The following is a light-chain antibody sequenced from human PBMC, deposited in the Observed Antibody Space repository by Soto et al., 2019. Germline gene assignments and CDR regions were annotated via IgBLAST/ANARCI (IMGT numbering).Light chain of an antibody. J-gene: IGLJ3*02. Sequence: QLVLTQSPSASASLGASVKLSCTLSSGHSSYAIAWHQQQPEKGPRYLMKLNSDGSHSKGDGIPDRFSGSSSVAERYLTISSLQSEDEADYYCQTWGTGIHVFSAGTKLTVL. CDR2: LNSDGSH. CDR1: SGHSSYA. V-gene: IGLV4-69*01. CDR3: QTWGTGIHV.